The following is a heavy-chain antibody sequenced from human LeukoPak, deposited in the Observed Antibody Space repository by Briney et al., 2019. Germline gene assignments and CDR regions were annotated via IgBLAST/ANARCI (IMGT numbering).Heavy chain of an antibody. CDR1: GFTFSSYW. CDR3: ARGYGDSIHFDY. CDR2: IKRDGSEK. J-gene: IGHJ4*02. D-gene: IGHD4-17*01. V-gene: IGHV3-7*04. Sequence: PGGSLRLSCAASGFTFSSYWMSWVCQAPGKGLEWVANIKRDGSEKYYVDSVKGRFTISRDNAKNSLYLRMNSLRAEEAAVYYCARGYGDSIHFDYWGQGTLVTVSS.